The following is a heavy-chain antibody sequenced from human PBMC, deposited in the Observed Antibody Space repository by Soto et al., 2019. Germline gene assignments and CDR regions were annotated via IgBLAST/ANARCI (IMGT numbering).Heavy chain of an antibody. D-gene: IGHD3-3*01. Sequence: ASVKVSCKASGYSFSSYGISWVRQAPGQGLDWMGWISVNNGNTDYAPKFQGRVTMTTDTSTSTAYMELRSLRSDDTAVYYCATSYDSGFDPWGQGTLVTVSS. CDR3: ATSYDSGFDP. J-gene: IGHJ5*02. V-gene: IGHV1-18*04. CDR1: GYSFSSYG. CDR2: ISVNNGNT.